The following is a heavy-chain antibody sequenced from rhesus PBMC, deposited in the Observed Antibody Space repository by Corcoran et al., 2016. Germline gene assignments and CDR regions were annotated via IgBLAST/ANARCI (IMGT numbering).Heavy chain of an antibody. CDR1: GFTFSDYY. V-gene: IGHV3-116*02. CDR2: IRNKANGWTT. Sequence: EVRLVESGGGSVQPGGSLRLSCAASGFTFSDYYLSWVSQAPGKGPELVGFIRNKANGWTTEYAASVKGRFNISRDDSKSIASLQMNSLKTEDTAVYYCARGSGSFDYWGQGVLVTVSS. D-gene: IGHD6-25*01. CDR3: ARGSGSFDY. J-gene: IGHJ4*01.